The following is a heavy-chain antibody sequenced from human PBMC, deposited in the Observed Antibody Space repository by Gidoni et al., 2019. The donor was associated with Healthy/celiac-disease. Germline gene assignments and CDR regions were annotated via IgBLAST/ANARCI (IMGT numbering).Heavy chain of an antibody. V-gene: IGHV1-46*01. CDR1: GYTFTSYY. D-gene: IGHD3-22*01. J-gene: IGHJ5*02. CDR3: ARGRGVVVIHNWFDP. Sequence: QVQLVQSGAEVKKPGASVKVSCKASGYTFTSYYMHWVRQAPGQGLEWMGIINPSGGSTSYAQKFQGRVTMTRDTSTSTVYMELSSLRSEDTAVYYCARGRGVVVIHNWFDPWGQGTLVTVSS. CDR2: INPSGGST.